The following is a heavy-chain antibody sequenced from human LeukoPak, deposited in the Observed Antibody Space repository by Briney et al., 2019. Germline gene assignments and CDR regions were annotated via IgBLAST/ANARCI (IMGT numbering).Heavy chain of an antibody. V-gene: IGHV3-48*01. Sequence: GGSLRLSCAASGFTFSTYTMNWVRQAPGKGLEWISYISSSSSAIFYADSVKCRFTISRDNAKNSLSLQMNSLRVEDTAIYYCAKEEYSTRYYYYGMDVWGQGTTVTVSS. D-gene: IGHD2-2*01. CDR2: ISSSSSAI. CDR3: AKEEYSTRYYYYGMDV. CDR1: GFTFSTYT. J-gene: IGHJ6*02.